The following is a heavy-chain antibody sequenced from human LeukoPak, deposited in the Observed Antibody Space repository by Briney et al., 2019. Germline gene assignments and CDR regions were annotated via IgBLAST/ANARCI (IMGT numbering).Heavy chain of an antibody. V-gene: IGHV3-23*01. J-gene: IGHJ3*02. CDR2: ISGSGGST. Sequence: GGSLRLSCAASGFTFSTSAMNWVRQAPGKGLEWVSAISGSGGSTYYADSVKGRFTISRDNSKNTLYLQMNSLRAEDTAVYYCAKTIAAATHDAFDIWGQGTMVTVSS. CDR1: GFTFSTSA. CDR3: AKTIAAATHDAFDI. D-gene: IGHD6-13*01.